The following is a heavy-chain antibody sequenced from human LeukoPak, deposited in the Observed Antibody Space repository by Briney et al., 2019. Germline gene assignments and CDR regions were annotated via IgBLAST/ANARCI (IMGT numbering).Heavy chain of an antibody. J-gene: IGHJ4*02. V-gene: IGHV3-21*01. CDR1: GFTSSNYS. CDR3: ARTDADGPYYFDY. Sequence: PGGSLRLSCAASGFTSSNYSMNWVRQAPGKGLEWVSSISSSRSYKYYADSVKGRFAISRDNAKNSLYLQMNSLRAEDTAVYYCARTDADGPYYFDYWGQGTLVTVSS. CDR2: ISSSRSYK.